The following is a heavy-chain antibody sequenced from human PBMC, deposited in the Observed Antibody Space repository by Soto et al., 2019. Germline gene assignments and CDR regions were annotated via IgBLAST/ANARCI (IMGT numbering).Heavy chain of an antibody. CDR1: GGSISSGGYS. J-gene: IGHJ5*02. CDR3: ARVPDR. D-gene: IGHD2-2*01. Sequence: QLQLQESGSGLVKPSQTLSLTCAVSGGSISSGGYSWSWIRQPPGKGLEWIGYIYHIGSTYYNPSFHSRATISAERSKNQFSPKLSSVTAADTAVYYCARVPDRCGPGTLVTVSS. V-gene: IGHV4-30-2*01. CDR2: IYHIGST.